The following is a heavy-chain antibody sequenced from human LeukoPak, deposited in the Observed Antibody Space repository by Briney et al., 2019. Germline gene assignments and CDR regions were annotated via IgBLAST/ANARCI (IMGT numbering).Heavy chain of an antibody. CDR3: ASRFY. CDR2: IKRNSNTI. V-gene: IGHV3-48*04. Sequence: GGSLRLSCTASGLTFSNYSMNWVRQAPGKGLEWLSYIKRNSNTIYYADSVKGRFFISRDNAEKSLYLQMNSLGVEDTGVYFCASRFYWGQGDLDTVSS. J-gene: IGHJ4*02. CDR1: GLTFSNYS.